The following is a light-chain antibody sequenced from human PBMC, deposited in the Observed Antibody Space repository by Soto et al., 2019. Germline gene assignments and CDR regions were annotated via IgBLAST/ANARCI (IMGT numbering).Light chain of an antibody. V-gene: IGKV3-20*01. Sequence: EIVMTQSPATLSVSPGERATLSCRASQSVDSKLAWYQQKPGQAPRLLIYGASSRATGIPDRFSGSGSGTDFTLTISRLEPEDFAVYYCQQYGSSPRMYTFGQGTKLEIK. J-gene: IGKJ2*01. CDR3: QQYGSSPRMYT. CDR2: GAS. CDR1: QSVDSK.